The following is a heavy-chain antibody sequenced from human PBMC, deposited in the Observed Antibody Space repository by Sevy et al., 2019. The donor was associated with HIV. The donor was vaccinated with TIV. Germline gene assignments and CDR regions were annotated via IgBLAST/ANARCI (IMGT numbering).Heavy chain of an antibody. CDR3: AGENAWGRGYS. V-gene: IGHV4-59*08. CDR1: GGSITSFY. J-gene: IGHJ4*02. Sequence: SETLSLTCTVSGGSITSFYWNWIRQPPGKGLEWIANIYYNGHINYNPSLKSRVILSLDTSKNQFSLRLGSVTAADTAMYYCAGENAWGRGYSWGQGTLVTVSS. D-gene: IGHD1-26*01. CDR2: IYYNGHI.